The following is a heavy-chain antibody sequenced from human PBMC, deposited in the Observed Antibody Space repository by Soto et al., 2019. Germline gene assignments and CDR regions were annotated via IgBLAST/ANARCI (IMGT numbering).Heavy chain of an antibody. CDR2: ISAYNGNT. Sequence: ASVKGSRKASGYRFSRHGSSWVRQATGQGLEWVGWISAYNGNTNYAQKLQGRVTMTTDTSTSTAYMELRSLRSDDTAVYYCAIGSKPGRAAAGTVLLDSWGKGTLVTVSS. CDR3: AIGSKPGRAAAGTVLLDS. V-gene: IGHV1-18*01. D-gene: IGHD6-13*01. J-gene: IGHJ5*01. CDR1: GYRFSRHG.